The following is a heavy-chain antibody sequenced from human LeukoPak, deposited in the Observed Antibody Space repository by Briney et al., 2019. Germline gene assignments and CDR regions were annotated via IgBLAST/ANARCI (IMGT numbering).Heavy chain of an antibody. J-gene: IGHJ6*03. Sequence: ASVKVSCKASGYTFTSYAMNWVRQAPGQGLVWMGWINTNTGNPTYAQGFTGRFVFSLDTSVSTAYLQISSLKAEDTAVYYCARGAIIAARPFYYYYMDVWGKGTTVTVSS. V-gene: IGHV7-4-1*02. CDR2: INTNTGNP. CDR3: ARGAIIAARPFYYYYMDV. CDR1: GYTFTSYA. D-gene: IGHD6-6*01.